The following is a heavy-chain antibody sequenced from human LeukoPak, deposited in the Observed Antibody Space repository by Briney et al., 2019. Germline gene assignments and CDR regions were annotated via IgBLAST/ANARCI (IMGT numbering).Heavy chain of an antibody. CDR2: MNPNSGNT. D-gene: IGHD2-2*01. Sequence: GASVKVSCKASGYTFTSFDIKWVRQATGQGLEWMGWMNPNSGNTGYAQKFQGRVTMTRSTSISTVYMELNSLKSEDTAVYYCARTCSGTSCSDFDYWGQGTLVTVSS. V-gene: IGHV1-8*01. CDR3: ARTCSGTSCSDFDY. CDR1: GYTFTSFD. J-gene: IGHJ4*02.